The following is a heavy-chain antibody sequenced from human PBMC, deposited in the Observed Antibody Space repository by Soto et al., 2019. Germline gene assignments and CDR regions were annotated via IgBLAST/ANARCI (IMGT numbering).Heavy chain of an antibody. V-gene: IGHV1-69*01. CDR3: AMIEYSSGSDY. CDR2: IIPIFGTT. CDR1: GVTFSSFP. Sequence: QAQLVQSGAEVKKPGSSVKVSCEASGVTFSSFPIAWVRQAPGQGLEWVGGIIPIFGTTKYAQNFRDRVTISADESTSTAYMELSSLRFEDTAVYYCAMIEYSSGSDYWGQGTLVTVSS. D-gene: IGHD6-19*01. J-gene: IGHJ4*02.